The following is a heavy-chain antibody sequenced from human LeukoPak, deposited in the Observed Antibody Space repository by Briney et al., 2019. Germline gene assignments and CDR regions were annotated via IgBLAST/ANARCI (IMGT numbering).Heavy chain of an antibody. J-gene: IGHJ4*02. V-gene: IGHV3-23*01. Sequence: GGSLRLSCAASGFIFSNYAMNWVRQAPGKGLXXXXXXSGSGGRTYYIDSVKGRFTISRDNSKNTLYLQMNSLRDDDTAVYYCAKGRGYGDYGSTFEYWGQGTLATVSS. CDR2: XSGSGGRT. CDR1: GFIFSNYA. D-gene: IGHD4-17*01. CDR3: AKGRGYGDYGSTFEY.